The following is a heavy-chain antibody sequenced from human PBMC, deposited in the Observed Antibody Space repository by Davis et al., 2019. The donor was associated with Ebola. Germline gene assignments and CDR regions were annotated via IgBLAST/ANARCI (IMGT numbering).Heavy chain of an antibody. J-gene: IGHJ4*02. CDR3: VKDGRGSSSWYYFDY. V-gene: IGHV3-64D*06. CDR1: GFTFSSYW. CDR2: VSSNGGGT. D-gene: IGHD6-13*01. Sequence: GGSLRLSCAASGFTFSSYWMSWVRQAPGKGLEYVSAVSSNGGGTYYADSVKGRFIISRDNTKNTLYLQMTSLRTEDTAVYYCVKDGRGSSSWYYFDYWGQGTVVTVSS.